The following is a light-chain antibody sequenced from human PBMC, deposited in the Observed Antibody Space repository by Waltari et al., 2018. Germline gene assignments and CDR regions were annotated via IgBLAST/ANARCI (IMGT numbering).Light chain of an antibody. Sequence: QSALTPPASVSGSPVLSFTLSRTCASSDIGRSGIVSWYQQHPVNAPKLIICDVSKRPSGVSDRFSGSKSGDTASLTISGLQFEDEADYYCCSYAGNYIWVFGGGTRLTVL. CDR1: SSDIGRSGI. CDR2: DVS. J-gene: IGLJ3*02. V-gene: IGLV2-23*02. CDR3: CSYAGNYIWV.